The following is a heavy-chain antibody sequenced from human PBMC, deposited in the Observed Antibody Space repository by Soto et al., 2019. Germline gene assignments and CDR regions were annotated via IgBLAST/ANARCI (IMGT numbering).Heavy chain of an antibody. CDR2: IIPIFGTA. CDR3: ARAPGNYYDSSGYYSEGVYYFDY. Sequence: GASVKVSCKASGGTFSSYAISWVRQAPGQGLEWMGGIIPIFGTANYAQKFQGRVTITADESTSTAYMELSSLRSEDTAVYYCARAPGNYYDSSGYYSEGVYYFDYWGQRTPVTVSS. V-gene: IGHV1-69*13. CDR1: GGTFSSYA. J-gene: IGHJ4*02. D-gene: IGHD3-22*01.